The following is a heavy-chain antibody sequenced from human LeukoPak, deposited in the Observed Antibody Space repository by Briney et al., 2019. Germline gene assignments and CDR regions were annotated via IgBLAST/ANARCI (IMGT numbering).Heavy chain of an antibody. CDR2: IYYSGST. Sequence: SETLSLTCTVSGGSISSYYWSWIRQPPGKGLEWSGYIYYSGSTNYNPSLTSRVTISVDTSKNQFSLKLSSVTAADTAVYYCARGQWLAYEYYFDYWGQGTLVTVSS. CDR1: GGSISSYY. D-gene: IGHD6-19*01. CDR3: ARGQWLAYEYYFDY. V-gene: IGHV4-59*01. J-gene: IGHJ4*02.